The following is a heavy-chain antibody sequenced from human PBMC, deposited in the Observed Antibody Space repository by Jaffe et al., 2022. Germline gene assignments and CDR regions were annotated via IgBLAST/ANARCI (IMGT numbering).Heavy chain of an antibody. CDR2: IYPGDSDT. CDR3: ARTGGTSSSSLGWFDP. CDR1: GYSFTSYW. Sequence: EVQLVQSGPEVKKPGESLKISCKASGYSFTSYWIGWVRQMPGKGLEWMGIIYPGDSDTRYSPSFQGQVTISADKSITTAYLQWSSLKASDTAMYYCARTGGTSSSSLGWFDPWGQGTLVTVSS. D-gene: IGHD6-6*01. V-gene: IGHV5-51*03. J-gene: IGHJ5*02.